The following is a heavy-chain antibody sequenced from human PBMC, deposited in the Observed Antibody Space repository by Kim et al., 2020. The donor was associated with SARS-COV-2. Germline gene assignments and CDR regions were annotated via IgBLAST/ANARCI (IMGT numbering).Heavy chain of an antibody. D-gene: IGHD3-10*01. CDR3: ARDERDISPLSGDFDC. CDR1: GGSVRSSSYY. J-gene: IGHJ4*02. CDR2: IYYSGST. V-gene: IGHV4-39*07. Sequence: SETLSLTCTVSGGSVRSSSYYWGWIRQPPGKGLEWIGSIYYSGSTYYNPSLKSRVTISIDTSKNQTSLHLNSVTAADTAVNYCARDERDISPLSGDFDCWGQGTLVTVSS.